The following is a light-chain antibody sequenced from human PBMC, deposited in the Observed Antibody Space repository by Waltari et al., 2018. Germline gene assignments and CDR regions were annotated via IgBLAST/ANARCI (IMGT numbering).Light chain of an antibody. CDR1: PSDIGAYNY. J-gene: IGLJ3*02. Sequence: QSALTQPASVSGSPGQSLTISCTGTPSDIGAYNYVPWYQQPPGKAPKLMIYDVTRWPSGVSNRFSGSKSGNTASLTISGLQAEDEADYYCTSYTRTNTVMFGGGTKVTVL. V-gene: IGLV2-14*03. CDR2: DVT. CDR3: TSYTRTNTVM.